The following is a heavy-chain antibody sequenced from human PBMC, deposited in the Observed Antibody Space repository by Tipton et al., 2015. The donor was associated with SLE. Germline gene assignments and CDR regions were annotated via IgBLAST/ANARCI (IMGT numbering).Heavy chain of an antibody. J-gene: IGHJ4*02. CDR1: GGSISSGGYY. D-gene: IGHD4-23*01. Sequence: TLSLTCTVSGGSISSGGYYWSWIRQHPGKGLEWIGYIYYTGSTNYNPSLKSRVTISVDTSKNQFSLNLTSVTAADTAIYYCARASGGNSPYWGQGTLVTVSS. V-gene: IGHV4-61*08. CDR2: IYYTGST. CDR3: ARASGGNSPY.